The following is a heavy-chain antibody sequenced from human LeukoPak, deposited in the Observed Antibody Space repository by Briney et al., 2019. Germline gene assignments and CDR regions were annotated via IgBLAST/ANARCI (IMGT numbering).Heavy chain of an antibody. CDR3: ARAPVWFGEWFFDY. J-gene: IGHJ4*02. Sequence: AGGSLRLSCAASGFTFSSYAMHWVRQAPGKGLVWVAVISYDGSNKDYADSVKGRFTISRDNSKNTLYLQVNSLRAEDTAVYYCARAPVWFGEWFFDYWGQGTLVTVSS. D-gene: IGHD3-10*01. CDR1: GFTFSSYA. CDR2: ISYDGSNK. V-gene: IGHV3-30-3*01.